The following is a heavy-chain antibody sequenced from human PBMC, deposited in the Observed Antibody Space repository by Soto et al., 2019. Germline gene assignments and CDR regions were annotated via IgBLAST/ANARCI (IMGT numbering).Heavy chain of an antibody. Sequence: TSETLSLTCTVSGGSISSYDWSWIRQPPGKGLEWIGYIYYSGSTNYNPSLKSRVTISVDTSKNQFSLKLSSVTAADTAVYYCARVGYFDWLSPYYYGMDVWGQGTTLTVSS. V-gene: IGHV4-59*01. J-gene: IGHJ6*02. CDR1: GGSISSYD. CDR3: ARVGYFDWLSPYYYGMDV. CDR2: IYYSGST. D-gene: IGHD3-9*01.